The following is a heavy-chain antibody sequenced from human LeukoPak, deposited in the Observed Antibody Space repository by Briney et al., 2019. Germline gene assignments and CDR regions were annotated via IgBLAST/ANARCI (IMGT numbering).Heavy chain of an antibody. CDR1: GGSISSYY. V-gene: IGHV4-59*01. Sequence: SETLSLTCTVSGGSISSYYWSWIRQPPGKGLEWIGYIYYSGSTNYNPSLKSRVTISVDTPKNQFSLKLSSVTAADTAVYYCARDSYYYDSSGVILRGWFDPWGQGTLVTVSS. D-gene: IGHD3-22*01. J-gene: IGHJ5*02. CDR3: ARDSYYYDSSGVILRGWFDP. CDR2: IYYSGST.